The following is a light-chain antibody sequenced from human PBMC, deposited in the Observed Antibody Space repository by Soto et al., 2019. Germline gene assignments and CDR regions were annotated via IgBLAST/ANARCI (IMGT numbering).Light chain of an antibody. CDR2: GAS. Sequence: EIVLTQSPGTLSLSPGERATLSCRASQSVTSSYLAWYQQRPGQAPGLLIYGASSRATGVPDRFSGSGSGTDFTLTISRLEPEDFAVYYCQHYGTSPGYTFGQGTNLEIK. V-gene: IGKV3-20*01. CDR3: QHYGTSPGYT. J-gene: IGKJ2*01. CDR1: QSVTSSY.